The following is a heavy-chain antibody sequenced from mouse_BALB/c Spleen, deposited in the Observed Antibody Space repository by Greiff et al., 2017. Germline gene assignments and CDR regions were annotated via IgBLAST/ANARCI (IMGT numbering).Heavy chain of an antibody. D-gene: IGHD1-1*01. Sequence: VQLQQPGAELVKPGAPVKLSCKASGYTFTSYWMNWVKQRPGRGLEWIGRIDPSDSETHYNQKFKDKATLTVDKSSSTAYIQLISLTSEDSAVYYCAREDYGSSLYYYAMDYWGQGTSVTVSS. V-gene: IGHV1-69*02. J-gene: IGHJ4*01. CDR3: AREDYGSSLYYYAMDY. CDR2: IDPSDSET. CDR1: GYTFTSYW.